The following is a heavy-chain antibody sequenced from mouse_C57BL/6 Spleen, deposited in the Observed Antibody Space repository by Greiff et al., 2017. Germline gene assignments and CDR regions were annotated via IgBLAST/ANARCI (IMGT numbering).Heavy chain of an antibody. D-gene: IGHD2-1*01. Sequence: QVKLQQPGAELVKPGASVKLSCKASGYTFTSYWMHWVKQRPGQGLEWIGMIHPNSGSTNYNEKFKSKATLTVDKSSSTSYMQLSSLTSEDSAVYYCAISRDIYYGNYEGAMDYWGQGTSVTVSS. CDR3: AISRDIYYGNYEGAMDY. CDR1: GYTFTSYW. CDR2: IHPNSGST. J-gene: IGHJ4*01. V-gene: IGHV1-64*01.